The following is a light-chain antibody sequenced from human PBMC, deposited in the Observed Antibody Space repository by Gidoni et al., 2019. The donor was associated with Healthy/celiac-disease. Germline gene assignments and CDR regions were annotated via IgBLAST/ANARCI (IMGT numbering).Light chain of an antibody. CDR2: KAS. Sequence: DIQMTQSPPTLSAFVGDRVTKTCRASQSISSWLAWYQQKPGKAPKLLISKASTLESGVPSRFSGSGAGTEFALTISSLQPDDFATYYCKQYSSYSWTFGQGTKVEIK. CDR1: QSISSW. J-gene: IGKJ1*01. CDR3: KQYSSYSWT. V-gene: IGKV1-5*03.